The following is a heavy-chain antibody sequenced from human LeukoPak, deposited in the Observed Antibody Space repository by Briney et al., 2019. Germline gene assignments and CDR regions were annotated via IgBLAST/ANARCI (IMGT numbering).Heavy chain of an antibody. V-gene: IGHV3-33*01. D-gene: IGHD3-22*01. CDR1: GFTFSSYG. J-gene: IGHJ4*02. CDR2: IWYDGSNK. CDR3: ARDQDGSSGYYPIDY. Sequence: GRSLRLSCAASGFTFSSYGMHWVRQAPGKGLEWVAVIWYDGSNKYYADSVKGRFTISRDNSKNTLYLQMNNLRAEDTAVYYCARDQDGSSGYYPIDYWGQGTLVTVSS.